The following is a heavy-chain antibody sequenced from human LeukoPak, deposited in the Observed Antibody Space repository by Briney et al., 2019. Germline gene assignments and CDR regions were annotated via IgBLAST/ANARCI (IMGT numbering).Heavy chain of an antibody. CDR2: IYYSGST. V-gene: IGHV4-59*08. CDR1: GGSISSYY. Sequence: SETLSLTCTVSGGSISSYYWSWIRQPPGKGLERIGYIYYSGSTNYNPSLKSRVTISVDTSKHQFSLKLSSVTAADTAVYYCARRYYYDSSGYYNYYYMDVWGKGTTVTVSS. CDR3: ARRYYYDSSGYYNYYYMDV. D-gene: IGHD3-22*01. J-gene: IGHJ6*03.